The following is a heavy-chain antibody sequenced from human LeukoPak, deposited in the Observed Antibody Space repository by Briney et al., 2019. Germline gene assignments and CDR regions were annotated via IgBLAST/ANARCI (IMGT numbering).Heavy chain of an antibody. D-gene: IGHD2-15*01. CDR1: GGSISSSYYY. CDR3: ARRRIWVVNFDY. CDR2: FYYSGSV. J-gene: IGHJ4*02. V-gene: IGHV4-39*07. Sequence: SETLSLTCTVSGGSISSSYYYWGWIRQPPGKGLEWIGTFYYSGSVYYNPSLMGRVAISVDMSKNQFSLKLSSVTAADTAVYYCARRRIWVVNFDYWGQGTLVTVSS.